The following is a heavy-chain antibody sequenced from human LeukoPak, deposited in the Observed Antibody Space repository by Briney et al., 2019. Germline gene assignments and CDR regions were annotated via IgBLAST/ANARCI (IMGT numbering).Heavy chain of an antibody. CDR1: GFTFSNYI. CDR2: IGSTSHFR. V-gene: IGHV3-21*01. D-gene: IGHD2-21*02. Sequence: GGSLRLSCAASGFTFSNYIMNWVRQAPGKGLEWVSSIGSTSHFRYYADSLKGRVTISRDNAKNSLYLQMSSLRVEDTAVYYCARSCDGDCYSDYWGQGTLVTVSS. J-gene: IGHJ4*02. CDR3: ARSCDGDCYSDY.